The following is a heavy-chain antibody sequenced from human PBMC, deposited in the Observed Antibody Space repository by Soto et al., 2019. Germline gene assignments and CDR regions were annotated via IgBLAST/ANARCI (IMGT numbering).Heavy chain of an antibody. D-gene: IGHD2-15*01. CDR1: GLSVSNRY. CDR3: AGGPDSAKTGF. CDR2: ICDAGTT. Sequence: GGSLRVPCAASGLSVSNRYMGWVRQAPGKGLEWIAVICDAGTTNYADSAKGRFTISRHSSENMVYLEMNSLRPEDTALYYCAGGPDSAKTGFWGQGTLVTVSS. V-gene: IGHV3-53*04. J-gene: IGHJ4*02.